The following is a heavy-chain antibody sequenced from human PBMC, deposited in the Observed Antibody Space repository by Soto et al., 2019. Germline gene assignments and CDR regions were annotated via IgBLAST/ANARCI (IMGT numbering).Heavy chain of an antibody. D-gene: IGHD2-15*01. CDR2: ISGGGSGA. J-gene: IGHJ4*02. V-gene: IGHV3-23*01. CDR1: GFTFSDHA. CDR3: EIDLWWYTH. Sequence: EVQLLESGGGLVQPGGSLRLSCTASGFTFSDHAMTWVRQAPGKGLEWLSGISGGGSGAYYADSVKGRFTVSRANSNNTLFLQMDSLRVEDTAVYHCEIDLWWYTHWGQGTLVTVSS.